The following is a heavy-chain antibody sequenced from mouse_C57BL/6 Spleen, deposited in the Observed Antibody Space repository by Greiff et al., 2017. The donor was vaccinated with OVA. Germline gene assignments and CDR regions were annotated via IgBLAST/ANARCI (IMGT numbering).Heavy chain of an antibody. CDR2: ISYSGST. CDR3: ARGIYYGNSAWFAY. V-gene: IGHV3-1*01. J-gene: IGHJ3*01. Sequence: VQLKESGPGMVKPSQSLSLTCTVTGYSITSGYDWHWIRHFPGNKLEWMGYISYSGSTNYNPSLKSRISITHDTSKNHFFLKLNSVTTEDTATYYCARGIYYGNSAWFAYWGQGTLVTVSA. D-gene: IGHD2-1*01. CDR1: GYSITSGYD.